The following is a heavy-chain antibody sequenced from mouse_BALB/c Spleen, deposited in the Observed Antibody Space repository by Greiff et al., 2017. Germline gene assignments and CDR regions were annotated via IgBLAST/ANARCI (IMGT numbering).Heavy chain of an antibody. CDR2: IDPENGNT. D-gene: IGHD2-1*01. CDR3: ARGGNLYYYAMDY. CDR1: GFNIKDYY. V-gene: IGHV14-1*02. J-gene: IGHJ4*01. Sequence: VQLQQSGAELVRPGALVKLSCKASGFNIKDYYMHWVKQRPEQGLEWIGWIDPENGNTIYDPKFQGKASITADTSSNTAYLQLSSLTSEDTAVYYCARGGNLYYYAMDYWGQGTSVTVSS.